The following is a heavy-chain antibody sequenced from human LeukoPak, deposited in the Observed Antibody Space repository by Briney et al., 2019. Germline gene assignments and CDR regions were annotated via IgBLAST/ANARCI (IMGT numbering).Heavy chain of an antibody. CDR3: SKFIESIAVAAAFDY. Sequence: PGGSLRLSCAASGFTFSSYAMSWVRQAPGKGLEWVSAICSSGGRTYYADSEKGRFTFSKDNSNNTRYLHMNCKRAEHTAVYYGSKFIESIAVAAAFDYWGQGTLVTVSS. J-gene: IGHJ4*02. CDR2: ICSSGGRT. V-gene: IGHV3-23*01. CDR1: GFTFSSYA. D-gene: IGHD6-19*01.